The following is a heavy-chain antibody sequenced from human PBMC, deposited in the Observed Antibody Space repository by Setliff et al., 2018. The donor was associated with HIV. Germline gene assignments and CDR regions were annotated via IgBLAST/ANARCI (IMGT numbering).Heavy chain of an antibody. CDR2: MYYSGST. CDR3: ARGYPGIAVAGLSYYYYYYMDV. D-gene: IGHD6-19*01. Sequence: SETLSLTCTVSGGSMSSYYWSWIRQPPGKGLEWIGYMYYSGSTNYNPSLKSRVTISLDTSKNQFSLEVNSVTAADTAKYFCARGYPGIAVAGLSYYYYYYMDVWGKGTTVTV. V-gene: IGHV4-59*01. CDR1: GGSMSSYY. J-gene: IGHJ6*03.